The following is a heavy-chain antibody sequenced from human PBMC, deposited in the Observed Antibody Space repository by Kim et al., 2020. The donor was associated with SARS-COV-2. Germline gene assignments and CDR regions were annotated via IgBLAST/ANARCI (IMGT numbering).Heavy chain of an antibody. CDR1: GGSISSNFYY. J-gene: IGHJ5*02. CDR3: ARQPLGGSGYKGQLPRRWFDP. D-gene: IGHD3-10*01. V-gene: IGHV4-39*01. Sequence: SDTLSLTCTVSGGSISSNFYYWGWIRQPPGQGLEWIGASYYDGTTYHNPSLKSRVTMSVDTSKNQFSLRLTSVTAADTAVYYCARQPLGGSGYKGQLPRRWFDPWGQGTLVTVSS. CDR2: SYYDGTT.